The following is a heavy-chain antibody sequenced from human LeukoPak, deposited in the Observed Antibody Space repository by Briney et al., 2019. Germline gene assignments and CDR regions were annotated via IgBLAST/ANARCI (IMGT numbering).Heavy chain of an antibody. CDR1: GFTFSSYW. CDR2: IKSDGST. D-gene: IGHD3-22*01. CDR3: ARAPSENGGYYTEYFRH. J-gene: IGHJ1*01. V-gene: IGHV3-74*01. Sequence: GGSLRLSCAASGFTFSSYWMHWVRQAPGKGLVWVSRIKSDGSTNYADSVKGRFTISRDNAKNTVSLQMNSLRAEDTDVYYCARAPSENGGYYTEYFRHWGQGTLVTVSS.